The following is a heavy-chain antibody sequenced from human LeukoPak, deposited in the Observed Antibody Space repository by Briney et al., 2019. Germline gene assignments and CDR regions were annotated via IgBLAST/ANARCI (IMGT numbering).Heavy chain of an antibody. CDR3: ARERAVGWELIDY. Sequence: ASVKVSCKASGYTFTGYYMHWVRQAPGQGLKWMGWINPNSGGTNYAQKFQGRVTMTRDTSISTAYMELSRLRSDDTAVYYCARERAVGWELIDYWGQGTLVTVSS. CDR2: INPNSGGT. V-gene: IGHV1-2*02. CDR1: GYTFTGYY. J-gene: IGHJ4*02. D-gene: IGHD6-19*01.